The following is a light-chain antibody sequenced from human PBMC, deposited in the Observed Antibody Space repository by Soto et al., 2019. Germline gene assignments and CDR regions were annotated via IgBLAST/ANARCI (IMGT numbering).Light chain of an antibody. Sequence: QSALTQPPSVSGSPGQSVTISCTGTSSDVGSHNRVSWYQQPPGTGPKLMIYEVSNRPSGVPDRFSGSKSGNTASLTISGLQAEDEADYYCSSFTSSTTLVFGEGTKLTVL. CDR1: SSDVGSHNR. J-gene: IGLJ2*01. CDR2: EVS. V-gene: IGLV2-18*02. CDR3: SSFTSSTTLV.